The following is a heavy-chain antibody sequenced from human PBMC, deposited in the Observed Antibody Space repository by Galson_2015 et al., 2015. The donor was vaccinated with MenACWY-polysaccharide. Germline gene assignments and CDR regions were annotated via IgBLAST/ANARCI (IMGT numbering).Heavy chain of an antibody. CDR3: AKDDSYGIYNFDY. J-gene: IGHJ4*02. CDR1: GFTFSSYA. Sequence: SLRLSCAASGFTFSSYAMSWVRQAPGKGLEWVSAISGSGGSTYYADSVKGRFTISRDNSKNTLYLQMNSLRAEDTAVYYCAKDDSYGIYNFDYWGQGTLVTVSS. D-gene: IGHD5-18*01. V-gene: IGHV3-23*01. CDR2: ISGSGGST.